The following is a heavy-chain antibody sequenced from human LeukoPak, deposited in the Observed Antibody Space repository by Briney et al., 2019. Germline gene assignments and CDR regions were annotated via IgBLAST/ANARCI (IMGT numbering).Heavy chain of an antibody. J-gene: IGHJ4*02. CDR2: ISWNSGSI. Sequence: GRSLRLSCAASGFTFDDYAMHWVRQAPGKGLEWVSGISWNSGSIGYADSVKGRFTISRDNAKNSLYLQMNSLRAEDTALYYCAKDKYYDSSGYTSDYWGQGTLVTVSS. D-gene: IGHD3-22*01. CDR3: AKDKYYDSSGYTSDY. V-gene: IGHV3-9*01. CDR1: GFTFDDYA.